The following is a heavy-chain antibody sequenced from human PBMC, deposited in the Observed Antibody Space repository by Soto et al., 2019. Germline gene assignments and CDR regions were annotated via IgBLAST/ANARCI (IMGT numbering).Heavy chain of an antibody. CDR2: ISSSGSTI. J-gene: IGHJ6*02. CDR1: GFTFSSYE. CDR3: ARGFRIQLWSLYGMDV. D-gene: IGHD5-18*01. Sequence: GGSLRLSCAASGFTFSSYEMNWVRQAPGKGLEWVSYISSSGSTIYYADSVKGRFTISRDNAKNSLYLQMNSLRAEDTAVYYCARGFRIQLWSLYGMDVWGQGTTVTVS. V-gene: IGHV3-48*03.